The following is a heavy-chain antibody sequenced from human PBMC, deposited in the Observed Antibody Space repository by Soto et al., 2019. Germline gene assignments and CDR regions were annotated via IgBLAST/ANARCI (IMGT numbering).Heavy chain of an antibody. CDR1: GFTFSSYG. Sequence: QVQLVESGGGVVQPGRSLRLSCAASGFTFSSYGMHWVRQAPGKGLEWVAVISYDGSNKYYADSVKGRFTISRDNSKNTLYLQMNSLRAEDTAVYYCAKAGDVARGIAAAIRLYYFDYWGQGTLVTVSS. CDR2: ISYDGSNK. V-gene: IGHV3-30*18. CDR3: AKAGDVARGIAAAIRLYYFDY. J-gene: IGHJ4*02. D-gene: IGHD6-13*01.